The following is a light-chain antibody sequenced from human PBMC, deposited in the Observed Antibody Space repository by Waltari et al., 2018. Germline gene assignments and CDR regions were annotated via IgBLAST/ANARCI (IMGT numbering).Light chain of an antibody. J-gene: IGLJ3*02. Sequence: QSALTQPASVSGSPGQSITISCTGTSSDVGGYNYVSWYQQPPGKAPKLMIYDVSNRHSAVSNRFSGSKSGNTASLTISGLQAEDEADYHCSSYTRSSTWVFGGGTKLTVL. CDR1: SSDVGGYNY. CDR3: SSYTRSSTWV. V-gene: IGLV2-14*01. CDR2: DVS.